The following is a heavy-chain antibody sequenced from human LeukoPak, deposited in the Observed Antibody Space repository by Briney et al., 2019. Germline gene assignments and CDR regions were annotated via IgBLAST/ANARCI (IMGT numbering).Heavy chain of an antibody. CDR1: GGSISNYY. V-gene: IGHV4-4*07. Sequence: AETLSLTCTVSGGSISNYYWSWIRQAAGKGLELIGRIYTSGSTNYNASLKSRVTMSVDTSTNQFSLKLSSVTAADTAVYYCARSRCSSISCASRGAFDIWGQGTMVTVSS. D-gene: IGHD2-2*01. CDR2: IYTSGST. J-gene: IGHJ3*02. CDR3: ARSRCSSISCASRGAFDI.